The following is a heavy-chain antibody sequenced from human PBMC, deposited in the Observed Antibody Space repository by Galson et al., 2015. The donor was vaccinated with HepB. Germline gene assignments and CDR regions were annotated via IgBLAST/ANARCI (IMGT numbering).Heavy chain of an antibody. CDR1: GGSFSGYY. CDR2: INHSGST. Sequence: TLSLTCAVYGGSFSGYYWSWIRQPPGKGLEWIGEINHSGSTNYNPSLKSRVTISVDTSKNQFSLKLSSVTAADTAVYYCARGRGVLLWFGESWFDPWGQGTLVTVSS. V-gene: IGHV4-34*01. J-gene: IGHJ5*02. D-gene: IGHD3-10*01. CDR3: ARGRGVLLWFGESWFDP.